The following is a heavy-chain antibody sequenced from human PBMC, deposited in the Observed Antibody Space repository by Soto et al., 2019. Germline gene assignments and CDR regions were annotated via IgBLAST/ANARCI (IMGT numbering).Heavy chain of an antibody. CDR3: VRQGIDYLHGLVDV. CDR2: VYYTGDT. V-gene: IGHV4-59*08. Sequence: QVQVQQSGPGLVKPSETLSLTCTVSSGPSRSHNWGWIRQPPGRGLEWIGYVYYTGDTSYNPSLKSRVTISAATSTNHISLTLRSVTAADTAVYYCVRQGIDYLHGLVDVWGQGTTVSVSS. J-gene: IGHJ6*02. D-gene: IGHD5-12*01. CDR1: SGPSRSHN.